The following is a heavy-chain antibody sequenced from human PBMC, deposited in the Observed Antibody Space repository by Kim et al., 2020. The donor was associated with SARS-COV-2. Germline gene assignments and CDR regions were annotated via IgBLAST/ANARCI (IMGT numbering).Heavy chain of an antibody. J-gene: IGHJ2*01. V-gene: IGHV4-4*01. D-gene: IGHD6-19*01. CDR1: GGSISSSNW. CDR3: ARSPGWYYFDL. CDR2: IHHGGST. Sequence: SETLSLTCAMSGGSISSSNWRSWVRQPPGKGLEWIGEIHHGGSTNYNPSLKSRVTISVDTSKNQISLSMNSLTAADTAVYWCARSPGWYYFDLWGRGTLVVVSS.